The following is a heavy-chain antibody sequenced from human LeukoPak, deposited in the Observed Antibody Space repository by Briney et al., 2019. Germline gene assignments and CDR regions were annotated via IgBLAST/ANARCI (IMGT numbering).Heavy chain of an antibody. V-gene: IGHV3-23*01. Sequence: GGSLRLSCAASGFTFSSYAMSWVRQAPGKGLEWVSAISGRGGSTYYADSVKGRFTISRDNSKNTLYLQMNSLRAEDTAVYYCAKTPLRAAAGTVDYWGQGTLVTVSS. D-gene: IGHD6-13*01. CDR1: GFTFSSYA. CDR3: AKTPLRAAAGTVDY. J-gene: IGHJ4*02. CDR2: ISGRGGST.